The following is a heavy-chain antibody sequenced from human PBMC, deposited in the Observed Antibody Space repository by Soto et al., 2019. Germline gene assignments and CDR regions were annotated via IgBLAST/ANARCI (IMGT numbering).Heavy chain of an antibody. CDR1: GDSISSSSSYY. Sequence: PFETLSLTCAVSGDSISSSSSYYCGKIRQPPGKGLEWIANMYYSGSNYYNPSLKSRVTISVETSKNQFSLKLSSVTAADTAVYYCARQVVAGRYTQFDYWGQGTLVTVSS. CDR2: MYYSGSN. CDR3: ARQVVAGRYTQFDY. D-gene: IGHD6-19*01. J-gene: IGHJ4*02. V-gene: IGHV4-39*01.